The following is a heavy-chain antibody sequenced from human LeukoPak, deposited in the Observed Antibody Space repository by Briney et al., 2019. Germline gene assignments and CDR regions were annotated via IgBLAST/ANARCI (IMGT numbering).Heavy chain of an antibody. CDR3: ARAYYDILTGYYNPVTLFNY. CDR2: INPSGGST. Sequence: ASVKVSCKASGYTFTSYYMHWVRQAPGQGLEWMGIINPSGGSTSYAQKFQGRVTMTRDTSISTAYMELSSLRSDDTAVYYCARAYYDILTGYYNPVTLFNYWGQGTLVTVSS. J-gene: IGHJ4*02. V-gene: IGHV1-46*01. D-gene: IGHD3-9*01. CDR1: GYTFTSYY.